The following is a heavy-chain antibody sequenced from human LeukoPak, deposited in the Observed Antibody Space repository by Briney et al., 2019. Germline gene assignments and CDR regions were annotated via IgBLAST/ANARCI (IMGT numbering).Heavy chain of an antibody. J-gene: IGHJ4*02. CDR2: ISWNSGSI. V-gene: IGHV3-9*01. CDR3: SIAVAGAFDY. D-gene: IGHD6-19*01. Sequence: GGSLRLSCAASGFTFDDYATHWVRQAPGKGLEWVSGISWNSGSIGYADSVKGRFTISRDNAKNSLYLQMNSLRAEDTAVYYCSIAVAGAFDYWGQGTLVTVSS. CDR1: GFTFDDYA.